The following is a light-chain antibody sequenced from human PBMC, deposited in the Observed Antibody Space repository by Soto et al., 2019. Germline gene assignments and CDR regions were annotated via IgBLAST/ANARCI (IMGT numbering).Light chain of an antibody. J-gene: IGKJ1*01. Sequence: DFLMTQSPLSSPVTLGQPASLSCRSSQVLVHSNGNTYLNLLHQRPGQPPRLLIYEVSKRFPGVPDRFSGSGAGTDFTLHISRVEAEDVGVYYCLQSTHFPRTFGQGTKVEIK. V-gene: IGKV2-24*01. CDR3: LQSTHFPRT. CDR1: QVLVHSNGNTY. CDR2: EVS.